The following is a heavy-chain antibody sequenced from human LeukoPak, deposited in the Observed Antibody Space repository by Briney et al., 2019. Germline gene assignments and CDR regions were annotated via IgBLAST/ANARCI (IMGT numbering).Heavy chain of an antibody. CDR3: ARIGGTGPFDY. V-gene: IGHV5-10-1*01. CDR1: GYSFTRYW. Sequence: GESLKISCKGSGYSFTRYWINWVRQMPGKGLEWMGRIDPSDSYSNYSPSFQGHVTISGDKSISTAYLQWSSLKASDTAMYYCARIGGTGPFDYWGQGTQVTVSS. J-gene: IGHJ4*02. D-gene: IGHD7-27*01. CDR2: IDPSDSYS.